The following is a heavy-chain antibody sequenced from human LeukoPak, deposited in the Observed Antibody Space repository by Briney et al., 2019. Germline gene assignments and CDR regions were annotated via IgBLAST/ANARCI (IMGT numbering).Heavy chain of an antibody. Sequence: GGSLRLSCAASGFTFRSYSMNWVRQAPGKGLELVSFITGSSGTIHYADSVKGRLTISRDNAKNSLYLEMNSLRAEDTAVYYCARVRSGYYKDYWGQGTLVTVSS. CDR2: ITGSSGTI. CDR1: GFTFRSYS. V-gene: IGHV3-48*01. D-gene: IGHD3-3*01. CDR3: ARVRSGYYKDY. J-gene: IGHJ4*02.